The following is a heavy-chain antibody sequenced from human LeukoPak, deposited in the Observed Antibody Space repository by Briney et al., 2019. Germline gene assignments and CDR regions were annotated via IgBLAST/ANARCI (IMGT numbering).Heavy chain of an antibody. CDR2: ISYDGSNK. V-gene: IGHV3-30*18. J-gene: IGHJ4*02. CDR3: AKDRLKLEQYSSSQTGYFDY. CDR1: GLTFSSYG. D-gene: IGHD6-13*01. Sequence: GGSLRLSCAASGLTFSSYGMHWVRQAPGKGLEWVAVISYDGSNKYYADSVKGRFTISRDNSKNTLYLQMNSLRAEDTAVYYCAKDRLKLEQYSSSQTGYFDYWGQGTLVTVSS.